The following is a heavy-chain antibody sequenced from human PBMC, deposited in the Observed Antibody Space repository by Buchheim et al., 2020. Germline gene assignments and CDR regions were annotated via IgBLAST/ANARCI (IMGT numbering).Heavy chain of an antibody. CDR1: GYTFTSYY. V-gene: IGHV1-46*01. CDR2: INPSGGST. Sequence: QVQLVQSGAEVKKPGASVKVSCKASGYTFTSYYMHWVRQAPGQGLEWMGIINPSGGSTSYAQKFQGRVTMTRDTYTGTGHMELSSLRSEDTAVYYCAITMIVGPMDYWGQGTL. J-gene: IGHJ4*02. D-gene: IGHD3-22*01. CDR3: AITMIVGPMDY.